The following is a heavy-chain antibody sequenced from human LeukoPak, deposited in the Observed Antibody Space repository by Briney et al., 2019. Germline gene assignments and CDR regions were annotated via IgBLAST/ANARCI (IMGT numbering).Heavy chain of an antibody. V-gene: IGHV3-23*01. D-gene: IGHD1-26*01. CDR3: AKGGGIYLKNYFDY. Sequence: GGSLRLSCAASGFTFDDYAMSWVRQAPGKGLEWVSAISGSGGSTYYADSVKGRFTISRDNSKNTLYLQMNSLRAEDTAVYYCAKGGGIYLKNYFDYWGQGTLVTVSS. CDR1: GFTFDDYA. J-gene: IGHJ4*02. CDR2: ISGSGGST.